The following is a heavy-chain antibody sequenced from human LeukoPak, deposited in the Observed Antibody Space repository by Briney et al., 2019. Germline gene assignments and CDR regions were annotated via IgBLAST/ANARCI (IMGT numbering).Heavy chain of an antibody. D-gene: IGHD5-18*01. V-gene: IGHV4-61*02. CDR1: GGSISSGSYY. Sequence: SETLSLTCTGSGGSISSGSYYWSWIRPPPGKGLEWVGRIYTSGSTNYNPSLKSRVTISVDTSKNQFSLKLSSVTAADTAVYYCASSGYSYGYYFDYWGQGTLVTVSS. J-gene: IGHJ4*02. CDR2: IYTSGST. CDR3: ASSGYSYGYYFDY.